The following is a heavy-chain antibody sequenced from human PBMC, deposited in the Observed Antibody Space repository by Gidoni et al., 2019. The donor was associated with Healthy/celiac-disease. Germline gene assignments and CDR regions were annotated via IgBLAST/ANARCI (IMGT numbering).Heavy chain of an antibody. D-gene: IGHD2-15*01. Sequence: QVQLQESGPGLVKPSQTLSITCTVSGGSISSGGYYWSWIRQHPGKGLEWIGYIYYSGSTYYNPSLKSRVTISVDTSKNQFSLKLSSVTAADTAVYYCARTRDCSGGSCYYYYYGMDVWGQGTTVTVSS. CDR2: IYYSGST. CDR1: GGSISSGGYY. V-gene: IGHV4-31*03. J-gene: IGHJ6*02. CDR3: ARTRDCSGGSCYYYYYGMDV.